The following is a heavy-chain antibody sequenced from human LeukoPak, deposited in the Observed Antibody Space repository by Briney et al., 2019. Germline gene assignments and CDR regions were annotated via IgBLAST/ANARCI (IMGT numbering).Heavy chain of an antibody. CDR1: GFTFSGSA. CDR2: IRSKANSYAT. Sequence: GGSLRLSCAASGFTFSGSAMHWVRQASGKGLEWVGRIRSKANSYATAYAASVKGRFTISRDDSKNTAYLQMNSLKTEDTAVYYCTRLVDHYDSRDDAFDIWGQGTMVTVSS. D-gene: IGHD3-22*01. J-gene: IGHJ3*02. CDR3: TRLVDHYDSRDDAFDI. V-gene: IGHV3-73*01.